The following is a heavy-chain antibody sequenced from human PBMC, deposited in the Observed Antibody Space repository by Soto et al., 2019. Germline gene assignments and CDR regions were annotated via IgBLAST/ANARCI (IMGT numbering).Heavy chain of an antibody. V-gene: IGHV3-23*01. J-gene: IGHJ6*02. CDR1: VFTFSIYA. CDR2: IGGGNDDT. D-gene: IGHD3-3*01. CDR3: ARDNILGILYGGMDV. Sequence: PWWSLRLSCSASVFTFSIYAMSWFRQAPGKGLEWVSGIGGGNDDTYYADSVKGRFTISRDNSKSTLSLQMNGLRAEDTAVYYCARDNILGILYGGMDVWGQGTTVTVSS.